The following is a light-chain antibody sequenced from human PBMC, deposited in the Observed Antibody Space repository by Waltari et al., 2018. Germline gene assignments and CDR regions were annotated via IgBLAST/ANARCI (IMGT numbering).Light chain of an antibody. V-gene: IGKV1-9*01. J-gene: IGKJ1*01. CDR1: QGISTY. Sequence: IQLTQSPSSLSASVGDRVTITCRSSQGISTYLAWYQQKPGEAPKLLIYAASTLQSGVPSRFSGSGSGTDFTLTISSLQPEDFATYYCLQLSDDPRTFGQGTKVEIK. CDR3: LQLSDDPRT. CDR2: AAS.